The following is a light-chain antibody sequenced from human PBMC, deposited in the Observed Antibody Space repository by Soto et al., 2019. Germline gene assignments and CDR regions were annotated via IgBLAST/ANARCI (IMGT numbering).Light chain of an antibody. CDR1: TGAVTSNYY. CDR2: SIS. V-gene: IGLV7-43*01. Sequence: QAVVTQEPSVTVSPGGAVTLTCASSTGAVTSNYYPSWFQQKPGQAPRALFYSISNKHSWTPARFSGSLLGGKAALTLSDVQPADEADYYCLLYYGGVHVFGGGTKLTVL. J-gene: IGLJ2*01. CDR3: LLYYGGVHV.